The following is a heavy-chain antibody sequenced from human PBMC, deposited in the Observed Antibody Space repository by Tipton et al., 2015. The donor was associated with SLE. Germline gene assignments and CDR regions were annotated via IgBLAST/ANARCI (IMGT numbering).Heavy chain of an antibody. J-gene: IGHJ6*02. D-gene: IGHD3-3*01. CDR2: IYYSGST. CDR3: ARDTSGERSNYGMDV. Sequence: TLSLTCTVSGGSISSYYWSWIRQPPGKGLEWIGYIYYSGSTNYNPSLKSRVTISVDTSKNQFSLKLSSVTAADTAVYCCARDTSGERSNYGMDVWGQGTTVTVSS. V-gene: IGHV4-59*01. CDR1: GGSISSYY.